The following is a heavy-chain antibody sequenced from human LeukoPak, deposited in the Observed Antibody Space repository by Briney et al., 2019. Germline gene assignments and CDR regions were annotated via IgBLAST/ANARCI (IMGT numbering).Heavy chain of an antibody. Sequence: PGGSLRLSCAASGFTFSSYNMNWVRQAPGKGLEWVSHISSSSGTMYYADSVKGRFTISRDDSKNTLYLQMNSLRAEDTAVYYCAKGGWELLGGQGTLVTVSS. J-gene: IGHJ4*02. V-gene: IGHV3-48*01. CDR1: GFTFSSYN. D-gene: IGHD3-10*01. CDR2: ISSSSGTM. CDR3: AKGGWELL.